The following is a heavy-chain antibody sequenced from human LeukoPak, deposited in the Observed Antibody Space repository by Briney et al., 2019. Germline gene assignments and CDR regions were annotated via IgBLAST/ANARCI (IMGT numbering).Heavy chain of an antibody. CDR1: GFTFTSYW. CDR2: IKEDGSVT. CDR3: ARDERVGYYVY. J-gene: IGHJ4*02. D-gene: IGHD3-10*01. Sequence: PGGSLRLSCAVSGFTFTSYWMSWVLQAQGRGLEWVANIKEDGSVTQHADSVRGRFTISRDNAKSSVYLQMSSLKAEDSAVYYCARDERVGYYVYWGQGTLVTVSS. V-gene: IGHV3-7*01.